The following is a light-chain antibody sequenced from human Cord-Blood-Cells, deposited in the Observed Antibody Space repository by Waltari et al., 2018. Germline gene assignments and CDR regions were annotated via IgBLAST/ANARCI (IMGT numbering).Light chain of an antibody. CDR1: QSLLHSNGYNC. V-gene: IGKV2-28*01. J-gene: IGKJ3*01. CDR3: MQALQTIFT. CDR2: LGS. Sequence: DIVLTPSPLPLPVTPGEPASISGRSSQSLLHSNGYNCLDCYLQKPGQSPQLLLYLGSNRASGVPDRFSGSGSGTDFTLKISRVEAEDVGVYYCMQALQTIFTFGPGTKVDIK.